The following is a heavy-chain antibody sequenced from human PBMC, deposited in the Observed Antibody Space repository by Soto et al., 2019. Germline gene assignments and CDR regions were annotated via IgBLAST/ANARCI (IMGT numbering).Heavy chain of an antibody. J-gene: IGHJ3*02. V-gene: IGHV1-18*01. Sequence: ASVKVSCKASGYTFTSYGISWVRQAPGQGLEWMGWISAYNGNTNYAQKLQGRVTMTTDTSASTAYMELSSLRSEDTAVYYCARDRRGYSYGHDAFDIWGQGTMVTVSS. D-gene: IGHD5-18*01. CDR2: ISAYNGNT. CDR1: GYTFTSYG. CDR3: ARDRRGYSYGHDAFDI.